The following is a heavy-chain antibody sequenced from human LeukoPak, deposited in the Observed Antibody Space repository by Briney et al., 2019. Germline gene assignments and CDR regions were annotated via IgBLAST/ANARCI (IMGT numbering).Heavy chain of an antibody. D-gene: IGHD3-3*01. CDR1: GFSVTNYG. V-gene: IGHV3-23*01. CDR3: AKGAQYDFWSGYTIEYFDV. CDR2: ISASGSST. Sequence: PGGSLRLSCAASGFSVTNYGMSWVRQAPGKVLEWVSFISASGSSTHYADSVKGRFTISRDNSKNTVHLQINSLRAEDTATYYCAKGAQYDFWSGYTIEYFDVWGQGTLVSVSS. J-gene: IGHJ4*02.